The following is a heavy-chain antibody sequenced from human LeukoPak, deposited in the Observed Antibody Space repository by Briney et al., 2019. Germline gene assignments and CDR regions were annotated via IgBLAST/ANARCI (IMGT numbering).Heavy chain of an antibody. Sequence: PSETLSLTCAVSGYSISSGYYWGWIRQPPGKGLEWIGSIYHSGSTYYNPSLKSRVTISVDTSKNQFSLKLSSVTAADTAVYYCARDYERVYYYYGMDVWGKGTTVTVSS. V-gene: IGHV4-38-2*02. CDR3: ARDYERVYYYYGMDV. J-gene: IGHJ6*04. CDR2: IYHSGST. D-gene: IGHD3-16*01. CDR1: GYSISSGYY.